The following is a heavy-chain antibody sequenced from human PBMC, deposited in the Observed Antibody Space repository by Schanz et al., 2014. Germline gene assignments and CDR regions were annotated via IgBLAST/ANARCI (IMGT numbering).Heavy chain of an antibody. J-gene: IGHJ4*02. D-gene: IGHD1-26*01. CDR2: ITSDGGGT. Sequence: EVQLVESGGGLVQPGGSLIIYCSASGFTFSDYALHWVRQAPGKGLEYVSAITSDGGGTYYADSVKGRFIISRDTSRNMLFLQMSSLTSDDTAVYYCARSPHYRERKQRSARPTTTNLWGQGTLVTVFS. CDR1: GFTFSDYA. CDR3: ARSPHYRERKQRSARPTTTNL. V-gene: IGHV3-64D*06.